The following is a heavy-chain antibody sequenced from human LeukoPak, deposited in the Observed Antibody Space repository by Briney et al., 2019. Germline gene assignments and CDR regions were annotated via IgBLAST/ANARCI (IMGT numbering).Heavy chain of an antibody. CDR1: GFTFSSYS. Sequence: GGSLRLSCAASGFTFSSYSMNWVRQAPGKGLEWVAVISYDGTNKYYADSVKGRFTISRDNSKNTLYLQMNSLRAEDTAVYYCARGRLNDYGDYWGQGTLVTVSS. V-gene: IGHV3-30*03. J-gene: IGHJ4*02. D-gene: IGHD4-17*01. CDR3: ARGRLNDYGDY. CDR2: ISYDGTNK.